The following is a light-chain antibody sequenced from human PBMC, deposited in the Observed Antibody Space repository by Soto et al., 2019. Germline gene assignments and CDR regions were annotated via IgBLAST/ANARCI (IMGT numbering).Light chain of an antibody. J-gene: IGKJ1*01. CDR2: KAS. V-gene: IGKV1-5*03. Sequence: DIQMTQSPSTLSASVGDRVTITCRASPSINSWLAWYQQKPGRAPKLLIYKASSLESAVPSKFSGSESGTEFTLTISSLQPDDFATYYCQQYTSYSTFGQRTKVEIK. CDR3: QQYTSYST. CDR1: PSINSW.